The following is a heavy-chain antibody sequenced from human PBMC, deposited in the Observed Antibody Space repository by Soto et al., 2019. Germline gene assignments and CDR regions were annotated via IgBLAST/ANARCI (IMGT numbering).Heavy chain of an antibody. CDR3: ARDGPITIFGVVTGYYGMDV. D-gene: IGHD3-3*01. CDR1: GFTFSSYA. V-gene: IGHV3-30-3*01. J-gene: IGHJ6*02. CDR2: ISYDGSNK. Sequence: QVQLVESGGGVVQPGRSLRLSCAASGFTFSSYAMHWVRQAPGKGLEWVAVISYDGSNKYYADSVKGRFTISRDNSKNTLYLQMNSLRAEDTAVYYCARDGPITIFGVVTGYYGMDVWGQGTTVTVSS.